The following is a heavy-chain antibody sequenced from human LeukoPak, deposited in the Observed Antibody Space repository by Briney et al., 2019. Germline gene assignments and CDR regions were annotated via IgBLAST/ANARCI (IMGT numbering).Heavy chain of an antibody. CDR2: IIPILGIA. CDR1: GGTFSSYT. Sequence: SVKVSCKASGGTFSSYTISWVRQAPGQGLGWMGRIIPILGIANYAQKFQGRVTITADKSTSTAYMELSSLRSEDTAVYYCARVGHCSSTSCYDYWGQGTLVTVSS. D-gene: IGHD2-2*01. J-gene: IGHJ4*02. V-gene: IGHV1-69*02. CDR3: ARVGHCSSTSCYDY.